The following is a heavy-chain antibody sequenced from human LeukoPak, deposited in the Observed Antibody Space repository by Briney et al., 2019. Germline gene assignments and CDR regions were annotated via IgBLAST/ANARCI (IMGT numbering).Heavy chain of an antibody. Sequence: ASVKVSFKASRYTFTNYYMHWVRQAPVQGLEWMGIINPSGSSTSYAQKFQGRVTMTRDTSTNTVYMELSSLRSEDTAVYYCARDSYSNSAKYYFDYWGQGTLVTVSS. CDR2: INPSGSST. V-gene: IGHV1-46*01. CDR3: ARDSYSNSAKYYFDY. CDR1: RYTFTNYY. J-gene: IGHJ4*02. D-gene: IGHD4-11*01.